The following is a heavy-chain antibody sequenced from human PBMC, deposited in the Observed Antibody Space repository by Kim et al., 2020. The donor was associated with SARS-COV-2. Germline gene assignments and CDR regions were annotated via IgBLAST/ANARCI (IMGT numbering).Heavy chain of an antibody. Sequence: VKGRFTISRDNAKNSLYLQMNSLRDEDTAVYYCARDGSDFWSGYHYGMDVWGQGTTVTVSS. J-gene: IGHJ6*02. CDR3: ARDGSDFWSGYHYGMDV. V-gene: IGHV3-48*02. D-gene: IGHD3-3*01.